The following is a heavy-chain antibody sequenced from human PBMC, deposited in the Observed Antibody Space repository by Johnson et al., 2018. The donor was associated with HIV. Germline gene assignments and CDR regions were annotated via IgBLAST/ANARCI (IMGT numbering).Heavy chain of an antibody. V-gene: IGHV3-30*04. D-gene: IGHD3-10*01. J-gene: IGHJ3*02. CDR1: GFTFSRYP. CDR2: ISFDGAKK. CDR3: AKGRGPPRVFDI. Sequence: QVQLVESGGGVVQPGRSLRISCAASGFTFSRYPMHWVRQAPGKGLEWVSLISFDGAKKYLAESVKGRFTVSRDNSKDTLSLQMSSLRPDDTAVYYCAKGRGPPRVFDIWGQGTMVTVSS.